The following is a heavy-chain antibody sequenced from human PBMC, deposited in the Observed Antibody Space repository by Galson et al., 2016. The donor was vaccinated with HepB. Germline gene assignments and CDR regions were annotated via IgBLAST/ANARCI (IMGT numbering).Heavy chain of an antibody. V-gene: IGHV3-30*03. Sequence: SLRLSCAASGFTFSSYGMHWVRQAPGKGLEWVAVITYDGLTKYYADSVKGRFTISRDNSKNTLYLQMNSLRAEDTAVYYCARAPTGVLVYYGLDVWGQGTTVTVSS. CDR2: ITYDGLTK. CDR3: ARAPTGVLVYYGLDV. J-gene: IGHJ6*02. D-gene: IGHD3-16*02. CDR1: GFTFSSYG.